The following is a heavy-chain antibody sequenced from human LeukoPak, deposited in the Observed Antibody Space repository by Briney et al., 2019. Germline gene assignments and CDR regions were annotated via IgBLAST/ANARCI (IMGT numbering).Heavy chain of an antibody. D-gene: IGHD1-26*01. J-gene: IGHJ5*02. CDR2: IGGDGDNT. Sequence: PGGSLRLSCVASGFTLDDYALHWVRQAPGKGLEWISLIGGDGDNTYYADSVKGRFTISRDNSKNSLYLQMSSLRAEDTALYYCAKGVRSGTYYNCFDPWGQGTLVTVSS. CDR1: GFTLDDYA. CDR3: AKGVRSGTYYNCFDP. V-gene: IGHV3-43*02.